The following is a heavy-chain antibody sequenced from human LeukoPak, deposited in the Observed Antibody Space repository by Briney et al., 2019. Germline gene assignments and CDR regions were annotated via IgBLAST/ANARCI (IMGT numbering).Heavy chain of an antibody. CDR1: GYTFTSYA. CDR2: INAGNGNT. V-gene: IGHV1-3*01. J-gene: IGHJ4*02. Sequence: ASVKVSCKASGYTFTSYAMHRVRQAPGQRLEWMGWINAGNGNTKYSQKFQGRVTITRDTSASTAYMELSSLRSEDTAVYYCASYSGYEYYFDYWGQGTLVTVSS. CDR3: ASYSGYEYYFDY. D-gene: IGHD5-12*01.